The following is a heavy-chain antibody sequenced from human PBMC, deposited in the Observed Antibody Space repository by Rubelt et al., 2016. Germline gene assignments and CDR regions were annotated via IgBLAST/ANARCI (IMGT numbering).Heavy chain of an antibody. V-gene: IGHV3-11*04. J-gene: IGHJ4*02. CDR1: GFTFSDYY. D-gene: IGHD1-26*01. Sequence: QVQLVESGGNLVKPGGSLRLSCAASGFTFSDYYMSWIRQAPGKGLEWVSYISSSGSTIYYADSVKVRFTISRDNAKNSLYRQMNSMRPDDTAVYDCAREWGGSYDGLPDYWGQGTLVTVSS. CDR3: AREWGGSYDGLPDY. CDR2: ISSSGSTI.